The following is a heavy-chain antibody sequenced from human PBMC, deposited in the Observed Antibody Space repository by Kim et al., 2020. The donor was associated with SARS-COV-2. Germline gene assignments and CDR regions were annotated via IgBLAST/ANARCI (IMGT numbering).Heavy chain of an antibody. J-gene: IGHJ5*02. CDR3: ATSTYHYASGRYYNDP. V-gene: IGHV4-39*07. CDR2: IYYSGTT. D-gene: IGHD3-10*01. CDR1: GGSISSSSYY. Sequence: SETLSLTCSVSGGSISSSSYYWGWVRQPPGKGLEWIGSIYYSGTTYYNSSLESRVTMSVDTSGNQFSLKLTSVTDADTAVYFCATSTYHYASGRYYNDP.